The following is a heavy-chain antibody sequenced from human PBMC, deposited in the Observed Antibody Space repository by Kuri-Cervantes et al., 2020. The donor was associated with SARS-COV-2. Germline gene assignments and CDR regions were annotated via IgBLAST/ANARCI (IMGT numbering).Heavy chain of an antibody. D-gene: IGHD3-16*01. CDR2: IYHSGST. CDR1: GYSISSGYY. CDR3: ARDSSEITFGGETFDY. Sequence: SETLSLTCTVSGYSISSGYYWGWIRQPPGKGLEWIGNIYHSGSTYYNPSLKSRVTISVDTSKDQFSLKLSSVTAADTAVYYCARDSSEITFGGETFDYWGQGTLVTVSS. J-gene: IGHJ4*02. V-gene: IGHV4-38-2*02.